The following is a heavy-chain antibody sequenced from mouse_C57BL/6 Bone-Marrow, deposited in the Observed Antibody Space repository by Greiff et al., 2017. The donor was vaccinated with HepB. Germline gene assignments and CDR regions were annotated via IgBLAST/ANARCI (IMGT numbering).Heavy chain of an antibody. V-gene: IGHV1-64*01. D-gene: IGHD2-4*01. J-gene: IGHJ2*01. CDR3: TRRGIYDYALYY. CDR2: IHPNSGST. Sequence: QVLLQQPGAELVKPGASVKLSCKASGYTFTSYWMHWVKQRPGQGLEWIGMIHPNSGSTNYNEKFKSKATLTVDKSSSTAYMQLSSLTSEDSAVYYCTRRGIYDYALYYWGQGTTLTVSS. CDR1: GYTFTSYW.